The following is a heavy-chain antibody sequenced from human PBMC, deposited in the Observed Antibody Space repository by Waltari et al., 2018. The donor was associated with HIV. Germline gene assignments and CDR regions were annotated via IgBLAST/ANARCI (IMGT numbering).Heavy chain of an antibody. CDR2: ISSDASNK. J-gene: IGHJ4*02. V-gene: IGHV3-30*18. CDR1: GFTFTSYG. D-gene: IGHD3-22*01. Sequence: QVQLVESGGGMVQPGRSLRLSCAASGFTFTSYGMHWVRQAPGKGLEWVAIISSDASNKYYADSAKGRFTISRDNSKNTLYLQMNSLRAEDTAMYYCAKDMHDSSGYLFEYWGQGTLVTVSS. CDR3: AKDMHDSSGYLFEY.